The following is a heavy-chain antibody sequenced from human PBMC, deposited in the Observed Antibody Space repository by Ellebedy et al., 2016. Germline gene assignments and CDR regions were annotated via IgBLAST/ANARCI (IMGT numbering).Heavy chain of an antibody. J-gene: IGHJ6*02. V-gene: IGHV4-38-2*02. D-gene: IGHD2-15*01. CDR2: IYHNGDT. CDR1: GFSISSGFN. CDR3: VRGWWYTGGSDGVDV. Sequence: SETLSLXXTVSGFSISSGFNWGWIRQPPGKGLEWIGTIYHNGDTYYIPSLKSRVTMTKDTSRNQFSLKLTSLTAADTAVYYCVRGWWYTGGSDGVDVWGQGTTVTVS.